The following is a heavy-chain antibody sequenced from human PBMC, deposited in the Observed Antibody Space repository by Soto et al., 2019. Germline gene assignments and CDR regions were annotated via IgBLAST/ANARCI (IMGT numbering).Heavy chain of an antibody. CDR2: ITGIGATT. CDR3: AKSAGSWSRYYYGMDV. V-gene: IGHV3-23*01. Sequence: GGPLRLSCAASGFTFSSYAMNWVRQAPGKGLEWVSSITGIGATTYYADSVKGRFTISRDNSKNTLYLQMNSLRGEDTALYYCAKSAGSWSRYYYGMDVWGQGTTVTVSS. D-gene: IGHD6-13*01. J-gene: IGHJ6*02. CDR1: GFTFSSYA.